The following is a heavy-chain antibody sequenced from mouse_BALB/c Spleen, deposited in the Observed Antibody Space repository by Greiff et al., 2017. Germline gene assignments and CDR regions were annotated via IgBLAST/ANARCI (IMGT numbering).Heavy chain of an antibody. V-gene: IGHV1-9*01. Sequence: QVQLKQSGAELMKPGASVKISCKATGYTFSSYWIEWVKQRPGHGLEWIGEILPGSGSTNYNEKFKGKATFTADTSSNTAYMQLSSLTSEDSAVYYCARYYGSSLYYFDYWGQGTTLTVSS. CDR3: ARYYGSSLYYFDY. CDR2: ILPGSGST. J-gene: IGHJ2*01. D-gene: IGHD1-1*01. CDR1: GYTFSSYW.